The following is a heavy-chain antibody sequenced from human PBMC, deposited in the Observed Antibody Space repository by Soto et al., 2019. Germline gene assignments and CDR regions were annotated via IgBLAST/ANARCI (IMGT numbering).Heavy chain of an antibody. CDR2: ISAGGRSI. D-gene: IGHD3-10*01. V-gene: IGHV3-21*01. CDR3: PRSTPGNPFDI. CDR1: GFTFTSYT. J-gene: IGHJ3*02. Sequence: EVHLVESGGGLVEPGGSLRLSCAASGFTFTSYTMNWVRQAPGKGLEWVSSISAGGRSIYYADSLKGRSTVSRDNAKNSLYLQMNSLRADDTAVYYCPRSTPGNPFDIWGQGTMVTVSS.